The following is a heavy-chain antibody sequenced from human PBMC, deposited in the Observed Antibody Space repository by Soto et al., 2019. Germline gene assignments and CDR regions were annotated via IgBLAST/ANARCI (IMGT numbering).Heavy chain of an antibody. V-gene: IGHV3-7*01. D-gene: IGHD6-19*01. Sequence: PGGSLRLSCAASGFTFGSYWMSWVRQAPGKGLEWVANIKQDGSEKYYVDSVKGRFTISRDNAKNSLYLQMNSLRAEDTAVYYCARIDVAVAGSAYNWFDPWGQGTLVTVSS. CDR3: ARIDVAVAGSAYNWFDP. J-gene: IGHJ5*02. CDR1: GFTFGSYW. CDR2: IKQDGSEK.